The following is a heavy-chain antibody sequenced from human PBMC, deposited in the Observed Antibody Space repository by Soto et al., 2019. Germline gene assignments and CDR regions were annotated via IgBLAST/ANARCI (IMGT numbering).Heavy chain of an antibody. CDR1: GFSLRTSGVG. J-gene: IGHJ6*02. D-gene: IGHD2-15*01. CDR3: AHRCSGGGFYPSDYCGIDC. Sequence: QITLRESGPTLVKPTETLTLTCTFSGFSLRTSGVGVAWIRQPPGKALEWLAVIYWDDDKRYSPSLKSRLTITKDTSKNQVFLTMTNMDLVDPATYYCAHRCSGGGFYPSDYCGIDCWRQGTTVTVSS. V-gene: IGHV2-5*02. CDR2: IYWDDDK.